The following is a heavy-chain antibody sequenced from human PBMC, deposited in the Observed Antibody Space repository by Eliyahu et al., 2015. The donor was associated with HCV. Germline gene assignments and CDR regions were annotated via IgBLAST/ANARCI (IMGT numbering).Heavy chain of an antibody. J-gene: IGHJ4*02. CDR3: ARDCGIAGADDY. CDR1: GFTFSNYA. Sequence: EVHLVESGGGLVQPGGSLRLXCAASGFTFSNYAMTWVRQXPGXGXXWVAYISRASTAIYYGGSVKGRFTISRDNARNSLYLQMNSLRAEDTAVYFCARDCGIAGADDYWGRGTLVTVSS. CDR2: ISRASTAI. V-gene: IGHV3-48*01. D-gene: IGHD1-26*01.